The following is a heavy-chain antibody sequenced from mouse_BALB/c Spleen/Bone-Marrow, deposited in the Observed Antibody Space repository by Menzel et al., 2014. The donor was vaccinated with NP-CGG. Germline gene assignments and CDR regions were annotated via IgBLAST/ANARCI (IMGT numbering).Heavy chain of an antibody. D-gene: IGHD1-1*01. CDR3: ARDPYYSRSYDY. J-gene: IGHJ2*01. Sequence: DVKLVESGGGLVQPGGSLKLSCAASGFTFSSYGMSWVRQTPDKRLELVATINSNGGSTYYPDSVKGRFTISRDNAKNTLYLQMSSLKSEDTAMYYCARDPYYSRSYDYWGQGTTLTVSS. V-gene: IGHV5-6-3*01. CDR1: GFTFSSYG. CDR2: INSNGGST.